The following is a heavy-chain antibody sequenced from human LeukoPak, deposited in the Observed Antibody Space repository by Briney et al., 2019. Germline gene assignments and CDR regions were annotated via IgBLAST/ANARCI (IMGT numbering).Heavy chain of an antibody. J-gene: IGHJ4*02. V-gene: IGHV4-30-4*01. CDR2: IYYSGST. CDR1: GASISSGDYY. Sequence: PSETLSLTCTVSGASISSGDYYWSWIRQPPGKGLECIGHIYYSGSTYYNPSLKSRVTISVDTSKNQFSLKLSSVTAADTAVYYCARGRGVPYYYDSSGYYPADYWGQGTLVTVSS. D-gene: IGHD3-22*01. CDR3: ARGRGVPYYYDSSGYYPADY.